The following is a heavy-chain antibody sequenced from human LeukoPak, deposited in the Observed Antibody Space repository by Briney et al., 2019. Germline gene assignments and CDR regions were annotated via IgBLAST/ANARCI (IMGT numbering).Heavy chain of an antibody. D-gene: IGHD1-26*01. J-gene: IGHJ5*02. CDR2: IGGSDGKT. CDR1: GFTFSSYA. V-gene: IGHV3-23*01. CDR3: ARDMSGSFPNWFDP. Sequence: GGSLRLSCAASGFTFSSYAMSWVRQAPGKGLECVSSIGGSDGKTYYTDSVKGRFTISRDNSKNTLYLQMNSLRAEDTAIYFCARDMSGSFPNWFDPWGQGTLVTVSS.